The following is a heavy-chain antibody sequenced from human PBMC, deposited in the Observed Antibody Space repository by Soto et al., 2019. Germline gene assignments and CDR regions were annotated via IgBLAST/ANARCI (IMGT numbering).Heavy chain of an antibody. J-gene: IGHJ2*01. CDR3: ARGQYYDFWSGYGAFDL. Sequence: HPGGSLRLSCAASGFTFSSYWMHWVRQVPGRGLAWVSRSNGDVTNTGYADSVKGRFTISRDNAKSTLYLQMNSLTAEDTAVYYCARGQYYDFWSGYGAFDLWGRGTPVPVSP. V-gene: IGHV3-74*01. CDR1: GFTFSSYW. CDR2: SNGDVTNT. D-gene: IGHD3-3*01.